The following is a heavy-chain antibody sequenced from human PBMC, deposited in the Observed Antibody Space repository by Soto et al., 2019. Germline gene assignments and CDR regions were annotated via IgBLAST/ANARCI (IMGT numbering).Heavy chain of an antibody. Sequence: PSETLSLTCTVSGGSISSYYWSWIRQPPGKGLEWIGDIYYSGSTNYNPSLKSRVTISVDTSENQFSLKLSSVTAADTAVYYCARDSDPYRSSTSCYTGYYYGMDVWGXGTPLTVSP. V-gene: IGHV4-59*01. D-gene: IGHD2-2*02. CDR1: GGSISSYY. CDR3: ARDSDPYRSSTSCYTGYYYGMDV. J-gene: IGHJ6*04. CDR2: IYYSGST.